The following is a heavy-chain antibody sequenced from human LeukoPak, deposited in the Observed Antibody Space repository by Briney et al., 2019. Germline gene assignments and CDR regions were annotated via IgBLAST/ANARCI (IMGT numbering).Heavy chain of an antibody. J-gene: IGHJ3*02. CDR1: GYTFTGYY. CDR3: ACTVGADIPDAFDI. Sequence: EASVKVSCKASGYTFTGYYMHWVRQAPGQGLEWMGWINPNSGGTNYAQKFQGRVTMTRDTSISTAYMELSRLRSDDTAVYYCACTVGADIPDAFDIWGQGTMVTVSS. D-gene: IGHD1-26*01. V-gene: IGHV1-2*02. CDR2: INPNSGGT.